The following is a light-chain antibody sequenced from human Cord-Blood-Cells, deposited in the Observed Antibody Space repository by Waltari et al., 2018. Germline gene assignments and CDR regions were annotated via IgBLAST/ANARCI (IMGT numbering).Light chain of an antibody. CDR2: DVS. V-gene: IGLV2-14*01. J-gene: IGLJ2*01. CDR1: SSDVGGYNY. Sequence: HSALTQPASVSGSPGQSITISCTGTSSDVGGYNYVSWYQQHPGKAPKLMIYDVSNRPSGVSNRFSGAKSGNTASLTISGLQADDEADYYCSSYTSSSTLVFGGGTKLTVL. CDR3: SSYTSSSTLV.